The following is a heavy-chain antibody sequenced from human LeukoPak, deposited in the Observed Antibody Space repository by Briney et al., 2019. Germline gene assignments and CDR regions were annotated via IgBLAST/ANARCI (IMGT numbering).Heavy chain of an antibody. CDR2: INPNSGGT. CDR3: ARGGALYYDFWD. J-gene: IGHJ4*02. CDR1: GYTFTGYY. D-gene: IGHD3-3*01. Sequence: ASVKVSCKASGYTFTGYYMHWVRQAPGQGLEWMGWINPNSGGTNHAQKLQGRVTMTRDTSITTAYMELSRLRSDDTAVYYCARGGALYYDFWDWGQGTLVTVSS. V-gene: IGHV1-2*02.